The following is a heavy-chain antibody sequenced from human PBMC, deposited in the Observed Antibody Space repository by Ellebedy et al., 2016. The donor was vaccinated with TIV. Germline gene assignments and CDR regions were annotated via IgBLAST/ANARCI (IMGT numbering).Heavy chain of an antibody. CDR1: GFTFSSYG. CDR2: ISYDGSDK. J-gene: IGHJ6*02. Sequence: PGGSLRLSCTASGFTFSSYGMHWVRQAPGKGLEWVAVISYDGSDKYYADSVKGRFSISRDNSKNTLYLQMNSLRAEETAVYYCAKDLFESGDTSGYYWDYYYGMDVWGQGTTVTVSS. V-gene: IGHV3-30*18. D-gene: IGHD3-22*01. CDR3: AKDLFESGDTSGYYWDYYYGMDV.